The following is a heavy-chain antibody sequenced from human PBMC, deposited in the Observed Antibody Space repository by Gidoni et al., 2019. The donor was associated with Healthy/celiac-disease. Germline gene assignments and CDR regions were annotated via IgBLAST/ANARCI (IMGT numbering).Heavy chain of an antibody. Sequence: HVHLVQSGAAVKTPGASVPVSCEAYGYTLTELPMHWVRQAPGKGLEWMGGFEPEDGETIYAQKFQGRVTMTEDTSTDTACVELSSLTSEDTAVYYGASRAQNFGDKAGFDIWGQGTMVTVSS. CDR2: FEPEDGET. CDR3: ASRAQNFGDKAGFDI. D-gene: IGHD4-17*01. V-gene: IGHV1-24*01. CDR1: GYTLTELP. J-gene: IGHJ3*02.